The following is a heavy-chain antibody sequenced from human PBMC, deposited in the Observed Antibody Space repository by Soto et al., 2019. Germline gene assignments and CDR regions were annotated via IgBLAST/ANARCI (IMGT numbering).Heavy chain of an antibody. J-gene: IGHJ5*02. CDR2: IYHSGST. CDR1: GGSISSGGYS. D-gene: IGHD2-2*01. V-gene: IGHV4-30-2*01. CDR3: ARALGYCSSTSCYGWFDP. Sequence: SETLSLTCAVSGGSISSGGYSWSLIRQPPGKGLEWIGYIYHSGSTYYNPSLKSRVTISVDRSKNQFSLKLSSVTAADTAVYYCARALGYCSSTSCYGWFDPWGQGTLVTVSS.